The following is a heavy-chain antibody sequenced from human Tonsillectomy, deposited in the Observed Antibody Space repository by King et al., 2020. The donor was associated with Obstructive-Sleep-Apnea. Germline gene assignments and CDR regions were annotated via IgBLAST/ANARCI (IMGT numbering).Heavy chain of an antibody. D-gene: IGHD2-2*01. Sequence: VQLQQWGAGLLKPSETLSLTCAVYGGSFSGYYWSWIRQPPGKGLEWIGEINHSVSTNYNPSLKSRVTTSVDTSKNQFSLKLSSVTAADTAVYYCARGHSLYSSSRRKGWFDPWGQGTLVTVSS. CDR1: GGSFSGYY. V-gene: IGHV4-34*01. CDR2: INHSVST. CDR3: ARGHSLYSSSRRKGWFDP. J-gene: IGHJ5*02.